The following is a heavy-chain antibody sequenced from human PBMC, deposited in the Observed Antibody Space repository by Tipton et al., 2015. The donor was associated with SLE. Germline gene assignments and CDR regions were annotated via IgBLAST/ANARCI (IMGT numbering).Heavy chain of an antibody. D-gene: IGHD6-19*01. CDR3: AGYTSGWYNGPDY. Sequence: TLSLTCTVSGGSISSSSYYWGWVRQPPGKGLKWIGSIYYSGSTYYNPSLKSRVTISVDTSKNQFSLNLTSVSAADAAVYYCAGYTSGWYNGPDYWGQGTLVTVSS. J-gene: IGHJ4*02. CDR2: IYYSGST. V-gene: IGHV4-39*01. CDR1: GGSISSSSYY.